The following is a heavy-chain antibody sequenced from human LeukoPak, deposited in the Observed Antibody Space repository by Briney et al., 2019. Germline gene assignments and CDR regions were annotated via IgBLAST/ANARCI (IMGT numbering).Heavy chain of an antibody. V-gene: IGHV7-4-1*02. CDR3: ARVGWELQKFGS. CDR1: GYKFTTYA. Sequence: ASVKVSCKASGYKFTTYAMNWVRQAPGQGLEWMGWINTNTGNPKYAQDFSGRFVFSLDTSVSTAYLQISSLKTEDSAVYYCARVGWELQKFGSWGQGTQVTVSS. J-gene: IGHJ4*02. D-gene: IGHD1-26*01. CDR2: INTNTGNP.